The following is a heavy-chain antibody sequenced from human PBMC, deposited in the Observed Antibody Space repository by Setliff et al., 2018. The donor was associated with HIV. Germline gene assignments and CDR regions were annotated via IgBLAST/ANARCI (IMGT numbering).Heavy chain of an antibody. CDR1: GFTFSTYT. V-gene: IGHV3-21*04. CDR3: AKDIAYYGSGSSIDY. CDR2: LDGSSGYI. J-gene: IGHJ4*02. D-gene: IGHD3-10*01. Sequence: GGSLRLSCAASGFTFSTYTMSWVRQAPGKGLEWVSSLDGSSGYIYYADSVKGRFTISRDNAKNSLYLQMNSLRAEDTALYYCAKDIAYYGSGSSIDYWGQGTLVTVSS.